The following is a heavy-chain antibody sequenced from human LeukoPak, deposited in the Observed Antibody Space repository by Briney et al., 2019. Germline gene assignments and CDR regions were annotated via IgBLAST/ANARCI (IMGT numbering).Heavy chain of an antibody. V-gene: IGHV4-34*01. CDR3: ARGFGNVQGVT. CDR2: INHSGYT. Sequence: KPSETLSLTCAVYNGSLGGDYWSWIRQPPGKGLEWIGEINHSGYTNYNPSLESRVTISVDTSKNQFSLKLTSVIAADSAVYYCARGFGNVQGVTWGQGTLVTVSS. J-gene: IGHJ5*02. D-gene: IGHD3-10*01. CDR1: NGSLGGDY.